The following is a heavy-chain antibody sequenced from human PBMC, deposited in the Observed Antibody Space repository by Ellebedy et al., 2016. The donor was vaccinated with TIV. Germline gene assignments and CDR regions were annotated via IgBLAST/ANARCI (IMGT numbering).Heavy chain of an antibody. CDR1: GQPAPNYY. CDR2: VRPNDGAT. V-gene: IGHV1-2*02. D-gene: IGHD2-8*02. J-gene: IGHJ4*02. CDR3: ATKHCTGGNCHHPTFDY. Sequence: ASVKVSCXASGQPAPNYYIHWLRQAPGQGLEWMGWVRPNDGATSYSQKFEGRVTMTRDTSISTAYMEVDRLRSDDTAVYYCATKHCTGGNCHHPTFDYWGQGTLVTVSS.